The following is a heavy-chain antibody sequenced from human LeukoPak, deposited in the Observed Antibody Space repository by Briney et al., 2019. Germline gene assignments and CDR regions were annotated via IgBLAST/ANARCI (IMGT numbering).Heavy chain of an antibody. CDR3: ARDLLSYDILTGYYGGYLDL. CDR1: GGSISSSSYY. J-gene: IGHJ2*01. D-gene: IGHD3-9*01. CDR2: IYYSGST. Sequence: SETLSLTCTVSGGSISSSSYYWGWIRQPPGKGLEWIGSIYYSGSTYYNPSLKSRVTISVDTSKNQFSLKLSSVTAADTAVYYCARDLLSYDILTGYYGGYLDLWGRGTLVTVSS. V-gene: IGHV4-39*07.